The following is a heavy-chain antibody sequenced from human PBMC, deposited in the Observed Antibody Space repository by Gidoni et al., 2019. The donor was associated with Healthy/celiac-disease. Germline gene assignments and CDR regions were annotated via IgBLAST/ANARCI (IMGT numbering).Heavy chain of an antibody. CDR2: ISYDGSNE. V-gene: IGHV3-30-3*01. J-gene: IGHJ3*02. Sequence: QVQLVKSGGGVVQPGRSLGGSCAASGFTFSSYALPWVRQAQGKGLEWGAVISYDGSNEYSADSVKGRFTISRNNSKNTLYLQMNSLRAEDTAVYYCASLTPGDAFDIWGQGTMVTVSS. D-gene: IGHD2-2*01. CDR1: GFTFSSYA. CDR3: ASLTPGDAFDI.